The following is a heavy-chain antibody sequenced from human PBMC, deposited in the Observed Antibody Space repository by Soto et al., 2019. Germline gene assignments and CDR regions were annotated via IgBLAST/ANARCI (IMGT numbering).Heavy chain of an antibody. J-gene: IGHJ6*03. CDR1: GGSISSYY. V-gene: IGHV4-59*01. CDR2: IYYSGST. Sequence: TLSLTCTVSGGSISSYYWSWIRQPPGKGLQWIGYIYYSGSTNYNPSLKSRVTISVDTSKNQFSLKLSSVTAADTAVYYCARGEQEYSSGWRYPSGLYYYYMDVWGKGTTVTVSS. CDR3: ARGEQEYSSGWRYPSGLYYYYMDV. D-gene: IGHD6-19*01.